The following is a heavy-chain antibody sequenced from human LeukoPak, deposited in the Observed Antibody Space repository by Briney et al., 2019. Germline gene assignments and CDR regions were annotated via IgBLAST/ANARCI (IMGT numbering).Heavy chain of an antibody. D-gene: IGHD4-11*01. CDR3: ARVVEVGFYDYSNPRGGDYFDY. CDR2: IIPIFGTA. Sequence: GASVKVSCKASGGTFSSYAISWVRQAPGQGLEWMGGIIPIFGTANYAQKFQGRVTITADKSTSTAYMELRSLRSDDTAVYYCARVVEVGFYDYSNPRGGDYFDYWGQGTLVTVSS. V-gene: IGHV1-69*06. J-gene: IGHJ4*02. CDR1: GGTFSSYA.